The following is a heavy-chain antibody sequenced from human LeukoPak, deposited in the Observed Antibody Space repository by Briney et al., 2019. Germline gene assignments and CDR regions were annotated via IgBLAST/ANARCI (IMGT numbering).Heavy chain of an antibody. V-gene: IGHV4-4*09. Sequence: SETLSLTCTVSGGSISSYYLSWIRQPPGKGLEWIGYIHTSGSTNYNPSLKSRVTISVDTSKNQFSLKLSSVTAADTAVYYCARRRILGVSGGCCWFDPWGQGTLVSVSS. J-gene: IGHJ5*02. CDR1: GGSISSYY. CDR2: IHTSGST. D-gene: IGHD3-16*01. CDR3: ARRRILGVSGGCCWFDP.